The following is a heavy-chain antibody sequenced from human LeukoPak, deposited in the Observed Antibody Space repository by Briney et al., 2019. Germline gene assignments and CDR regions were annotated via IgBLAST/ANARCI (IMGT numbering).Heavy chain of an antibody. CDR2: IYTSGST. CDR3: ARDHGSGSFNYYYMDV. D-gene: IGHD3-10*01. J-gene: IGHJ6*03. CDR1: GGSISSYY. Sequence: SETLSLTCSVSGGSISSYYWSWIRQPAGKGLEWIGRIYTSGSTNYNPSLKSRVTMSVDTSKNQFSLKLSSVTAADTAVYYCARDHGSGSFNYYYMDVWGKGTTVTIPS. V-gene: IGHV4-4*07.